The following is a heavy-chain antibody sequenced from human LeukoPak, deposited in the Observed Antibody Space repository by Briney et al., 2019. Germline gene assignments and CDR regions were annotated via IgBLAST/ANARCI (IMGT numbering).Heavy chain of an antibody. CDR1: GFTFGSYA. J-gene: IGHJ4*02. V-gene: IGHV3-64D*06. Sequence: GGSLRLSCSASGFTFGSYALHWVRQAPGKRLEYVSGISSNGCSTYYADSVKGRFTISRDNSKNTLYLQMSSLRPEDTAVFYCVKVTGGLDWLLPLGYWGQGTLVTVSS. CDR2: ISSNGCST. CDR3: VKVTGGLDWLLPLGY. D-gene: IGHD3-9*01.